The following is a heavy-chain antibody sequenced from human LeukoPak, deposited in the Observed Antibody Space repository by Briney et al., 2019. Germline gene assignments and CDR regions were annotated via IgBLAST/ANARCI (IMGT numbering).Heavy chain of an antibody. D-gene: IGHD1-1*01. CDR1: GFTFSSYW. CDR3: AIETGTADY. V-gene: IGHV3-7*01. J-gene: IGHJ4*02. CDR2: INQDGSEK. Sequence: GGSLRLSCAASGFTFSSYWMSWVRQAPGKGLEWVANINQDGSEKYYVDSVKGRVTISRYNAKNSLYLQMNNLRAEDTAVYYCAIETGTADYWGQGIRVTVSS.